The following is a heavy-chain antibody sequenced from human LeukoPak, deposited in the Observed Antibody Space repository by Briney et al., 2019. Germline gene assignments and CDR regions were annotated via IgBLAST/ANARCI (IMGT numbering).Heavy chain of an antibody. CDR2: IWYDGSNK. Sequence: PGGSLRLSCAASGFTFSSYGMHWVRQAPGKGLEWVAAIWYDGSNKNYADSAKGRFIISRDNSKNTVYLEMNGLRAEDTAVYYCAREAYWGQGTLVTVSS. CDR1: GFTFSSYG. V-gene: IGHV3-33*01. J-gene: IGHJ4*02. CDR3: AREAY.